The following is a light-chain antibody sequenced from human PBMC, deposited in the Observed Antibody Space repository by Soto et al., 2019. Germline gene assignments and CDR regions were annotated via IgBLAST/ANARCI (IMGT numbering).Light chain of an antibody. CDR1: SSDVGGYNY. J-gene: IGLJ2*01. CDR2: DVS. Sequence: QSALTQPPSASGSPGQSVPISCTGTSSDVGGYNYVSWYQQHPGKAPKLMIYDVSKRPSGVPDRFSGSKSGNTASLTVSGLQAEDEADYYCSSYAGSNGVVFGGGTKLTVL. V-gene: IGLV2-8*01. CDR3: SSYAGSNGVV.